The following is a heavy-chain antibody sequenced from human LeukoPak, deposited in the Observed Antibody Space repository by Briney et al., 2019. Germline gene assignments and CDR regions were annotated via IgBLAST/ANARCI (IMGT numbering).Heavy chain of an antibody. CDR3: ARGRRDTSGYWYFDL. CDR1: GYTFTSYG. Sequence: GASVKVSCKASGYTFTSYGINWVRQAPGQGLEWMGWISGNNGKTNYAQKVQGRVTMTTDTSTTTAYMELRSLVSDDTAVYYCARGRRDTSGYWYFDLWGRGTLVTVSS. D-gene: IGHD3-22*01. V-gene: IGHV1-18*01. CDR2: ISGNNGKT. J-gene: IGHJ2*01.